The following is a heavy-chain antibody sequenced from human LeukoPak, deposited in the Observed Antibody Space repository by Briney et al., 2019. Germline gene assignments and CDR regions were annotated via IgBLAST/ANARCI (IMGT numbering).Heavy chain of an antibody. J-gene: IGHJ4*02. CDR3: ARDTYSIAE. CDR2: IHSDGGTT. D-gene: IGHD1-26*01. Sequence: PGGSLRLSCAAPGFTFSNYWLHWVHQAPGKGLVWVSLIHSDGGTTNYADSVKGRFTISRDNAKNTLYLQMNSVGVEATAAYYCARDTYSIAEWGQLTLVTVSS. V-gene: IGHV3-74*01. CDR1: GFTFSNYW.